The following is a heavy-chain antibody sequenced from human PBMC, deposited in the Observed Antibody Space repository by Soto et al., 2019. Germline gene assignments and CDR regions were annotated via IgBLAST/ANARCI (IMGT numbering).Heavy chain of an antibody. Sequence: SETLSLTCTVSGGSISSGGYYWSWIRQHPGKGLEWIGYIYYSGSTYYNPSLKSRVTISVDTSKNQFSQKLSSVTAADTAVYYCARKYCSSTSCPGRFDPWGQGTLVTVSS. CDR1: GGSISSGGYY. D-gene: IGHD2-2*01. J-gene: IGHJ5*02. CDR2: IYYSGST. CDR3: ARKYCSSTSCPGRFDP. V-gene: IGHV4-31*03.